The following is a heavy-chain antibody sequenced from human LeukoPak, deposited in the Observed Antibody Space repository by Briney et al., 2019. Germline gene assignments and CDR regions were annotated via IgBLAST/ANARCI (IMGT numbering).Heavy chain of an antibody. CDR2: TRNKANSYTT. J-gene: IGHJ3*02. CDR1: GFTFSDHY. Sequence: GGSLRLSCAASGFTFSDHYMDWVRQAPGKGLEWVGRTRNKANSYTTEYAASVKGRFTISRDDSKNSLYLQMNSLKTEDTAVYYCARGGAKAFDIWGQGTMVTVSS. CDR3: ARGGAKAFDI. V-gene: IGHV3-72*01. D-gene: IGHD4-17*01.